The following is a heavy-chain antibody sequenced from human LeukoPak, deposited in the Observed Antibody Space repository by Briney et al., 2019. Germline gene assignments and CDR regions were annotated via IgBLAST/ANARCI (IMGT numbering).Heavy chain of an antibody. CDR1: GYTFTGYY. CDR3: ACGYSDYDFYYYYMDV. V-gene: IGHV1-2*02. Sequence: ASVKVSCKAPGYTFTGYYMHWVRQAPGQGLEWMGWINPNSGGTNYAQKFQGRVTMTRDTSISTAYMELSRLRSDDTAVYYCACGYSDYDFYYYYMDVWGKGTTVTVSS. CDR2: INPNSGGT. D-gene: IGHD5-12*01. J-gene: IGHJ6*03.